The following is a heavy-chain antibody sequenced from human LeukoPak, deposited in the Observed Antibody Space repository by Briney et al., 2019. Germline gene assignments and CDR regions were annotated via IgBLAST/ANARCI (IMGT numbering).Heavy chain of an antibody. V-gene: IGHV3-23*01. CDR3: AKQLGYCSDGSCYFPY. CDR1: GITFSSSA. Sequence: GSLRLSCAASGITFSSSAMCWVRQAPGKGLEWVPAISNNGGYTYYADSVQGRFTISRDNSKSTLCLQMNSLRAEDTAVYYCAKQLGYCSDGSCYFPYWGQGTLVTVSS. D-gene: IGHD2-15*01. J-gene: IGHJ4*02. CDR2: ISNNGGYT.